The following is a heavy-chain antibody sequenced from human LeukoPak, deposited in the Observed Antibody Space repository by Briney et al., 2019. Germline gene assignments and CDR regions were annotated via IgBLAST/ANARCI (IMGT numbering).Heavy chain of an antibody. D-gene: IGHD1-26*01. CDR1: GGSVNSGSYY. V-gene: IGHV4-61*01. CDR2: IYYSGST. Sequence: SETLSLTCTVSGGSVNSGSYYWNWIRQPPGKGLEWIGYIYYSGSTNYNPSLKSRVTISVDTSKNQFSLKLSSVTAADTAVYYCARAAYSGSYHSDYWGQGTLATVSS. CDR3: ARAAYSGSYHSDY. J-gene: IGHJ4*02.